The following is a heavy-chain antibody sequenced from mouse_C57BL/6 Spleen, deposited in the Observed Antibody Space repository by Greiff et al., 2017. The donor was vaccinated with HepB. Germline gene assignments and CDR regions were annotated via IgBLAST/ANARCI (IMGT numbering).Heavy chain of an antibody. V-gene: IGHV1-26*01. Sequence: VQLQQSGPELVKPGASVKISCKASGYTFTDYYMNWVKQSHGKSLEWIGDINPNNGGTSYNQKFKGKATLTVDKYSSTAYMELRSLTSEDSAVYYCARSGYDYDWYFDVWGTGTTVTVSS. D-gene: IGHD2-4*01. J-gene: IGHJ1*03. CDR2: INPNNGGT. CDR3: ARSGYDYDWYFDV. CDR1: GYTFTDYY.